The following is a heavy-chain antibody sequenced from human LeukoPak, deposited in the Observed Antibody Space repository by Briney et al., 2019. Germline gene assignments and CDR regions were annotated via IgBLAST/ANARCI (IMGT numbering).Heavy chain of an antibody. CDR1: GFTVSSNY. Sequence: RSGGSLRLSCAASGFTVSSNYMSWVRQAPGKGREWGSVIYSGGSTYYADSVKGRFTISRDNSKNTLYLQMNSLRAEDTAVYYCARDLGDYHDSSGYYPPYYYYGMDVWGQGTTVTVSS. V-gene: IGHV3-53*01. CDR3: ARDLGDYHDSSGYYPPYYYYGMDV. J-gene: IGHJ6*02. CDR2: IYSGGST. D-gene: IGHD3-22*01.